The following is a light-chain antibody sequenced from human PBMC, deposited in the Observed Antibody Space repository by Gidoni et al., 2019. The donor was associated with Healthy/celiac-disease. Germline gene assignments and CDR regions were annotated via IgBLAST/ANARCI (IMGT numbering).Light chain of an antibody. CDR2: DAS. CDR3: QQRSNWPPLT. CDR1: QSVSSY. J-gene: IGKJ4*01. V-gene: IGKV3-11*01. Sequence: EIVLTQSPATLSLSPGERATLSCRASQSVSSYLAWYQQKPGQAPRPLIYDASNRATGIPARFSGSGSGTDFTLTISSLEPEDLAVYYCQQRSNWPPLTFGGGTKVESK.